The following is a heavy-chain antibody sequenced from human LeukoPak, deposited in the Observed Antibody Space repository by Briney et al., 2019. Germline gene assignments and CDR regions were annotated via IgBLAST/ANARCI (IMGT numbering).Heavy chain of an antibody. CDR1: GFTFSSYA. CDR2: ISGSGGGT. J-gene: IGHJ4*02. CDR3: AKDRGIVGATTGDSDY. V-gene: IGHV3-23*01. Sequence: GGSLRLPCAASGFTFSSYAMSWVRQAPGKGLEWVSAISGSGGGTYYADSVKGRFTISRDNSKNTLYLQMNSLRAEDTAVYYCAKDRGIVGATTGDSDYWSQGTLVTVSS. D-gene: IGHD1-26*01.